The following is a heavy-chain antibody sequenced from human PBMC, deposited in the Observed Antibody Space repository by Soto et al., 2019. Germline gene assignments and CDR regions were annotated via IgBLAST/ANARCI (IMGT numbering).Heavy chain of an antibody. CDR1: GFTFSNYA. V-gene: IGHV3-23*01. D-gene: IGHD1-26*01. J-gene: IGHJ6*02. Sequence: EVQLLESGGHLVQPGGSLRLSCAASGFTFSNYAISWVRQAPGRGLDWAPSVSGSGGSTYYADSVKGRFTISRDNSKNTLYLQMNSLRAEDTAVYYCATYSGNYERYGVYFGMDVWGQGTTVTVSS. CDR3: ATYSGNYERYGVYFGMDV. CDR2: VSGSGGST.